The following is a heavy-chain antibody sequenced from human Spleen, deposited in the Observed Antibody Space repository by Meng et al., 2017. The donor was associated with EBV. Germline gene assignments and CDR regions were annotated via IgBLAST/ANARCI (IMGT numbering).Heavy chain of an antibody. J-gene: IGHJ4*02. CDR1: GGPSGTYS. CDR2: IITLSGTP. Sequence: QEYLVQSGAEVNKPGAAVKVSCQAFGGPSGTYSSAWVRQAPGRGLEGMGGIITLSGTPTYAQKFQGRLTITADPSTRTTYMELRGLTSDDTAIYYCARGHYDGYWGQGTLVTVSS. D-gene: IGHD3-16*01. V-gene: IGHV1-69*01. CDR3: ARGHYDGY.